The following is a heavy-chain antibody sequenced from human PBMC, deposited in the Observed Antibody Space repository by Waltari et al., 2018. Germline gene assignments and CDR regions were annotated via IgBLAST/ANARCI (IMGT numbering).Heavy chain of an antibody. CDR2: IYHSGST. CDR3: ARPNENYAASGWFDP. Sequence: QVQLQESGPGLVKPSETLSLTCTVSGYSISSGYYWGWIRQPPGKGLEWIGSIYHSGSTYYNPSLKSRVTISVDTSKNQFSLKLSSVTAADTAVYYCARPNENYAASGWFDPWGQGTLVTVSS. V-gene: IGHV4-38-2*02. J-gene: IGHJ5*02. CDR1: GYSISSGYY. D-gene: IGHD1-7*01.